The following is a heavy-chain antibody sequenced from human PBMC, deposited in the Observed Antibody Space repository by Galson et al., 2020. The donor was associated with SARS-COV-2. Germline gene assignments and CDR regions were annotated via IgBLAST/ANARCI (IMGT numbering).Heavy chain of an antibody. CDR3: AKVLGVMSNWNYPGAFDI. V-gene: IGHV3-9*02. Sequence: PGGSLRLSCAASGFTSDDYAMHWVRKAPGKGLESVSGISWNSGSIGYADYVKGRFTISRANAKNSLYLQMNSLSAEDTALYYCAKVLGVMSNWNYPGAFDIWGQGTMVTVSS. CDR2: ISWNSGSI. D-gene: IGHD1-7*01. CDR1: GFTSDDYA. J-gene: IGHJ3*02.